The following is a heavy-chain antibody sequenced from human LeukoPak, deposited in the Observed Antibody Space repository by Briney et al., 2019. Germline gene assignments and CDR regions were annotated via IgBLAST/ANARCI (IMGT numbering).Heavy chain of an antibody. V-gene: IGHV3-23*01. CDR3: AKGVAVASPYYFDY. J-gene: IGHJ4*02. CDR1: GFTFSSYA. Sequence: GGSLRLSCAASGFTFSSYAMSWVRQAPGKGLEWVSPISGSGSSTYYADSVKGRFTISRDNSKNTLYLQMNSLRAEDTAVYYCAKGVAVASPYYFDYWGQGTLVTVPS. D-gene: IGHD6-19*01. CDR2: ISGSGSST.